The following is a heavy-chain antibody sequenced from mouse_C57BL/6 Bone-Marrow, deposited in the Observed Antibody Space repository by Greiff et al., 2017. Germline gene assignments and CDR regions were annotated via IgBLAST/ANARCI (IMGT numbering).Heavy chain of an antibody. J-gene: IGHJ1*03. CDR3: TSHGGYYGGYWYFDV. V-gene: IGHV1-15*01. D-gene: IGHD2-3*01. CDR2: IDPETGGT. Sequence: VKLVESGAELVRPGASVTLSCKASGYTFTDYEMHWVKQTPVHGLEWIGAIDPETGGTAYNQKFKGKAILTADKSSSTAYMELRSLTSEDSAVYYCTSHGGYYGGYWYFDVWGTGTTVTVSS. CDR1: GYTFTDYE.